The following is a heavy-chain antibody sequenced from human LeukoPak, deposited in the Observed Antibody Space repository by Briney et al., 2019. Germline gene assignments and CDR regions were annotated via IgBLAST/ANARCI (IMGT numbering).Heavy chain of an antibody. Sequence: PGGSLRLSCAASGFTFSSYAMSWVRQAPGKGLEWVSAISGSGGSTYYADSVKGRFTISRDNSKNTLYLQMNSLRAEDTAVYHCAKNPYQLLYHAWFDPWGQGTLVTVSS. CDR1: GFTFSSYA. J-gene: IGHJ5*02. CDR3: AKNPYQLLYHAWFDP. D-gene: IGHD2-2*02. V-gene: IGHV3-23*01. CDR2: ISGSGGST.